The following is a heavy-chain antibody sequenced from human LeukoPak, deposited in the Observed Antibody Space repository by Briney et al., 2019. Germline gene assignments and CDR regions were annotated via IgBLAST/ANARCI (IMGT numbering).Heavy chain of an antibody. D-gene: IGHD3-10*01. V-gene: IGHV3-30*02. J-gene: IGHJ4*02. Sequence: GGSLRLSCAASGFTFSSYGMHWVRQAPGKGLEWVAFIRYDGSNKYYADSVKGRFTISRDNAKSSLYLQMNSLRAEDTAVYYCARVPGDYWGQGTLVTVSS. CDR3: ARVPGDY. CDR2: IRYDGSNK. CDR1: GFTFSSYG.